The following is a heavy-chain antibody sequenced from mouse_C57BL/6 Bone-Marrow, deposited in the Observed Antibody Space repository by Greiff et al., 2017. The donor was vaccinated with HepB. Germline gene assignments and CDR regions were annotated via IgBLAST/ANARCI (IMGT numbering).Heavy chain of an antibody. D-gene: IGHD2-1*01. Sequence: VKLQESGAELARPGASVKMSCKASGYTFTSYTMHWVKQRPGQGLEWIGYINPSSGYTKYNQKFKDKATLTADKSSSTAYMQLSSLTSEDSAVDYFARGYYGNYWFAYWGQGTLVTVSA. CDR1: GYTFTSYT. CDR2: INPSSGYT. V-gene: IGHV1-4*01. CDR3: ARGYYGNYWFAY. J-gene: IGHJ3*01.